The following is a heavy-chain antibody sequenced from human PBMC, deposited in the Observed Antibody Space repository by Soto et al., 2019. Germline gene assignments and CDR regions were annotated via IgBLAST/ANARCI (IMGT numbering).Heavy chain of an antibody. CDR3: ARALMNTAMVTFYYFDY. Sequence: QVQLVQSGAEVKKPGASVKVSCKASGYTFTTYAMHWVRQAPGQRLEWMGWINADNGKTKYSQKFQGRVTITRDTSASTAYMELSSLRSEDTAVYYCARALMNTAMVTFYYFDYWGQGTLVTVSS. V-gene: IGHV1-3*01. CDR1: GYTFTTYA. J-gene: IGHJ4*02. CDR2: INADNGKT. D-gene: IGHD5-18*01.